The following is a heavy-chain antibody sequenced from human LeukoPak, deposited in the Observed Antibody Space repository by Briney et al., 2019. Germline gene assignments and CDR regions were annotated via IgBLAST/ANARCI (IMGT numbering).Heavy chain of an antibody. Sequence: TLSLTCAASGGSISSGGYSWSWIRQPPGKGLEWIGYIYYSGSTYYNPSLKSRVTISVDTSKNQFSLKLSSVTAADTAVYYCARTIPSARYYYYLDVWGKGTTVTVSS. D-gene: IGHD3-3*01. V-gene: IGHV4-30-4*07. J-gene: IGHJ6*03. CDR2: IYYSGST. CDR1: GGSISSGGYS. CDR3: ARTIPSARYYYYLDV.